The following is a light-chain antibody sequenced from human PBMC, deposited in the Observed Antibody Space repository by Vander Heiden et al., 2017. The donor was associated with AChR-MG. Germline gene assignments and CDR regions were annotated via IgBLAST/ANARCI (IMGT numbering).Light chain of an antibody. CDR1: QSISSW. V-gene: IGKV1-5*03. CDR3: QQYNIRMYT. CDR2: KAS. Sequence: DIQMTQSPSTLSASVGDRVTITCRARQSISSWLAWYQQKPGKAPKLLIYKASSLESGVPSRFSGSGSGTEFTLTISSLQPDDFATYYCQQYNIRMYTFGQGTKLEIK. J-gene: IGKJ2*01.